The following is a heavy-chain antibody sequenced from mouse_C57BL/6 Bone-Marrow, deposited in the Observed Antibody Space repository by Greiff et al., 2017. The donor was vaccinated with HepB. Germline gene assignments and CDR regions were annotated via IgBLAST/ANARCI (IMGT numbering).Heavy chain of an antibody. CDR2: IYPRSGNT. J-gene: IGHJ3*01. D-gene: IGHD1-1*01. Sequence: VQRVESGAELARPGASVKLSCKASGYTFTSYGISWVKQRTGQGLEWIGEIYPRSGNTYYNEKFKGKATLTADKSSSTAYMELRSLTSEDSAVYFCASRGLYYPQWGFAYWGQGTLVTVSA. CDR3: ASRGLYYPQWGFAY. V-gene: IGHV1-81*01. CDR1: GYTFTSYG.